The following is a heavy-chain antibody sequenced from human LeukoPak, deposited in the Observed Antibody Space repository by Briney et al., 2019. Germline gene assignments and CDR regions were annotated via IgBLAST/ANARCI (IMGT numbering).Heavy chain of an antibody. CDR2: FDPEDGET. CDR1: GYTLTELS. V-gene: IGHV1-24*01. Sequence: ASVKISCKVSGYTLTELSMRWVRQAPGKGLEWMGGFDPEDGETIYAQKFQGRVTMTEDTSTDTTYMELSSLRSEDTAVYYRATLVVVNDYWGQGTLVTVSS. J-gene: IGHJ4*02. D-gene: IGHD3-22*01. CDR3: ATLVVVNDY.